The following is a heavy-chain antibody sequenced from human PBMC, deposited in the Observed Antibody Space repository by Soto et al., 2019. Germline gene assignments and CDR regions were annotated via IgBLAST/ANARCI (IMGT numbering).Heavy chain of an antibody. CDR1: GGTFSSYA. D-gene: IGHD3-22*01. V-gene: IGHV1-69*13. CDR3: ARGSIQGYYDSSGYYAY. J-gene: IGHJ4*02. Sequence: ASVKVSCKASGGTFSSYAISWVRQAPGQGLEWMGGIIPIFGTANYAQKFQGRVTITADESTSTAYMELSSLRSEDTAVYYCARGSIQGYYDSSGYYAYWGQGTLVTVSS. CDR2: IIPIFGTA.